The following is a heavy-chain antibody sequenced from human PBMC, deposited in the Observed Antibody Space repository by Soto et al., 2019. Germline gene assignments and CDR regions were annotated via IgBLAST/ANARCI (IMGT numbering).Heavy chain of an antibody. CDR1: GFVFTNFW. J-gene: IGHJ5*02. D-gene: IGHD6-13*01. Sequence: CGCLRRSCEASGFVFTNFWMDWVRHVPGKGLVWVARIDTSGHSTNYAESVKGRFTISRDNAKNTVSLQMNSLRAEDTAVYYCTRDASRDSSARGWFDPWGPGNLFTVCS. CDR2: IDTSGHST. CDR3: TRDASRDSSARGWFDP. V-gene: IGHV3-74*01.